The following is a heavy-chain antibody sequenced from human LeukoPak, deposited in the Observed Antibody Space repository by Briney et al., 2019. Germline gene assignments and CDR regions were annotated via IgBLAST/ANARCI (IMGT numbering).Heavy chain of an antibody. J-gene: IGHJ4*02. CDR2: ISYDGSNK. CDR3: ANPYPQGSFDY. Sequence: GRSLRLSCAASGFTFSSHGMHWVRHAPGKGLEWVAVISYDGSNKYYADSVKGRFTISRDNSKNTLYLQMNSLRAEDTAVYYCANPYPQGSFDYWGQGTLVTVSS. D-gene: IGHD2-2*02. V-gene: IGHV3-30*18. CDR1: GFTFSSHG.